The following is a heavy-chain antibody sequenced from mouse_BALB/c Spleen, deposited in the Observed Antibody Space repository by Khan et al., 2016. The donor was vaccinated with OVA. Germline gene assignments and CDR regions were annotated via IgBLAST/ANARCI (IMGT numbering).Heavy chain of an antibody. Sequence: VQLQQSGPGLAAPSQSLSITCTVSGFSLTSYCVNWVRQPPGKGLEWLGVIWGDGGTNYHSVLISRLTICKDNSKSKVYIKLNSLQTDDTAAYYCANFTRSYYCMAYWGQGTSVTVSA. CDR3: ANFTRSYYCMAY. V-gene: IGHV2-3*01. J-gene: IGHJ4*01. CDR1: GFSLTSYC. D-gene: IGHD2-12*01. CDR2: IWGDGGT.